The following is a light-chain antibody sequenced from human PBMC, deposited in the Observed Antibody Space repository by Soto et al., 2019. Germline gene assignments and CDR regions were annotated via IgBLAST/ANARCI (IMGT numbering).Light chain of an antibody. CDR2: AAS. J-gene: IGKJ1*01. CDR1: QGISSW. CDR3: LQHNSYPRT. V-gene: IGKV1-12*01. Sequence: DIQMTQSPSSVSASVGDRVTITCRASQGISSWLAWYQKKPGKAPNLLIYAASSLQSGVPSRFSGSESGTDFTLTISSLQPEDCATYYCLQHNSYPRTFGQGTKVEIQ.